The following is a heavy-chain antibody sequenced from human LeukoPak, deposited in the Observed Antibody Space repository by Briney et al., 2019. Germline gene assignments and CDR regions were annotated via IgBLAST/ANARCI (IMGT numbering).Heavy chain of an antibody. J-gene: IGHJ4*02. V-gene: IGHV4-38-2*02. CDR1: GYSISSGYY. CDR3: ASIHRRALDY. CDR2: IYYSGST. Sequence: SETLSLTCTVSGYSISSGYYWGWIRQPPGKGLEWIGSIYYSGSTYYNPSLKSRVTISVDTSKNQFSLKLSSVTAADTAVYYCASIHRRALDYWGQGTLVTVSS.